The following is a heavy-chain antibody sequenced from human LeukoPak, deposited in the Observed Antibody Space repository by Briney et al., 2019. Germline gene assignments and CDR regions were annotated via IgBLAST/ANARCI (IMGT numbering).Heavy chain of an antibody. CDR1: GFTFSSYA. CDR3: AKVRPREYYNSSGYYRFDY. V-gene: IGHV3-23*01. Sequence: GGSLRLSCAASGFTFSSYAMSWVRQAPGKGLEWVSAISGSGGSTYYANSVKGRFTISRDNSKNTLYLQMNSLRAEDTAVYYCAKVRPREYYNSSGYYRFDYWGQGTLVTVSS. CDR2: ISGSGGST. J-gene: IGHJ4*02. D-gene: IGHD3-22*01.